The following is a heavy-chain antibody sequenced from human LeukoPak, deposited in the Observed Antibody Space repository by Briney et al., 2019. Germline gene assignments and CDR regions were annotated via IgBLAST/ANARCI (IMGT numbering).Heavy chain of an antibody. CDR3: ARDLRSGGVTYGQDS. CDR2: IIPKSGAT. V-gene: IGHV1-2*02. CDR1: GGTFSSYA. D-gene: IGHD3-10*01. Sequence: ASVKVSCKASGGTFSSYAISWVRQAPGQGLEWMGWIIPKSGATNFAQRFRDRVTLTRNTSTVSMDLSRPTSDDTAVYYCARDLRSGGVTYGQDSWGQGTLVTVSS. J-gene: IGHJ4*02.